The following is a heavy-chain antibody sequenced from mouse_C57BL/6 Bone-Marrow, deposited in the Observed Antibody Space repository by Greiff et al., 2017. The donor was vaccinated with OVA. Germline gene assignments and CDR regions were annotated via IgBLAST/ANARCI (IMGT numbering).Heavy chain of an antibody. CDR3: TTYAQGFAY. CDR1: GFNIKDDY. V-gene: IGHV14-4*01. Sequence: VQLKESGAELVRPGASVELSCTASGFNIKDDYMHWVKQRPEQGLEWIGWIDPENGDTEYASKFQGKATITADTSSNTAYLQLSSLTSEDTAVYYCTTYAQGFAYWGQGTLVTVSA. J-gene: IGHJ3*01. CDR2: IDPENGDT. D-gene: IGHD1-3*01.